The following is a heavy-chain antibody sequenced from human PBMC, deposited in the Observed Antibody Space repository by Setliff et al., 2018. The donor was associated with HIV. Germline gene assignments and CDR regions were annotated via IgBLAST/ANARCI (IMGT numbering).Heavy chain of an antibody. CDR1: GIPFSSYW. J-gene: IGHJ4*02. Sequence: WGSLTLSCAVSGIPFSSYWLSWVRQAPGKGLEWVSAISGSGGSTYYADSVKGRFTISRDNSKNTLYLQMNSLRAEDTAVYYCAKDYYDFVWGSSLDYWGQGTLVTVSS. D-gene: IGHD3-16*01. V-gene: IGHV3-23*01. CDR3: AKDYYDFVWGSSLDY. CDR2: ISGSGGST.